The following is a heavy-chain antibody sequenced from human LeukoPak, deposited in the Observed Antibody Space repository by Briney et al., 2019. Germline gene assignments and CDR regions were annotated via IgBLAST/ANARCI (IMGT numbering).Heavy chain of an antibody. Sequence: SETLSLTCTVSGGSISGYYWSWIRQPPGKGLEWIGEINHSGSTNYNPSLKSRVTISVDTSKNQFSLKLSSVTAADTAVYYCARGSGWYGYGYWGQGTLVTVSS. CDR1: GGSISGYY. D-gene: IGHD6-19*01. CDR3: ARGSGWYGYGY. CDR2: INHSGST. J-gene: IGHJ4*02. V-gene: IGHV4-34*01.